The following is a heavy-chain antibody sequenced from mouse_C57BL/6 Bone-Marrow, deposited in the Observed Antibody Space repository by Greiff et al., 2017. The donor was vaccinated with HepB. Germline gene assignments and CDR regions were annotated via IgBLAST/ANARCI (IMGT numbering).Heavy chain of an antibody. CDR1: EYEFPSHD. J-gene: IGHJ1*03. D-gene: IGHD1-1*01. V-gene: IGHV5-2*03. CDR2: INSDGGST. CDR3: ARRNSSPYWYVDV. Sequence: DVKLQESGGGLVQPGESLKLSCESNEYEFPSHDMSWVRKTPEKRLELVAAINSDGGSTYYPDTMERRFIISRDNTKKTLYLQMSSLRSEDTALYYCARRNSSPYWYVDVWGTGTTVTVSS.